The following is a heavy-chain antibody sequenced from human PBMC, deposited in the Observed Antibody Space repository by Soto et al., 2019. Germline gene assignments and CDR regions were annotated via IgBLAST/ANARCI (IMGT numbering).Heavy chain of an antibody. V-gene: IGHV1-69*06. D-gene: IGHD1-26*01. J-gene: IGHJ4*02. CDR1: GGTFNTYT. CDR3: ASWRSYSGSYCFDY. Sequence: SVKVSCKASGGTFNTYTINWVRQAPGRGLEWMGQVIPMYDSVNYAESFQGRVTITADKSTNIAYMELSSLRSEDTALYFCASWRSYSGSYCFDYWGQGTLVTVSS. CDR2: VIPMYDSV.